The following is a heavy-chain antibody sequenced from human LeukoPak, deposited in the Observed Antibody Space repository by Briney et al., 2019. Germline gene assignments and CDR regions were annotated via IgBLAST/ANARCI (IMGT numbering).Heavy chain of an antibody. D-gene: IGHD4-23*01. CDR3: ARDGGSTYYMDV. Sequence: PGGTPRLSRAASRFPSCAYYMNWIRSAPGQGREWGSYLSRSGGTRSYAASVTGRFTIYRDYAKNSLYLQMGSLGAEDTAVYYCARDGGSTYYMDVWGKGTTVTVSS. J-gene: IGHJ6*03. CDR1: RFPSCAYY. V-gene: IGHV3-11*04. CDR2: LSRSGGTR.